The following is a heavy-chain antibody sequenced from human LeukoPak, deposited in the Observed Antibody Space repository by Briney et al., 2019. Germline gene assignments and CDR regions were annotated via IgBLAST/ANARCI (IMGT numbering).Heavy chain of an antibody. J-gene: IGHJ4*02. CDR2: IIPIFGIA. CDR1: GGTFSSYA. D-gene: IGHD3-22*01. CDR3: ARDRGHAYDSSGYFDY. Sequence: SVKVSCKASGGTFSSYAISLVRQAPGQGLEWMGRIIPIFGIANYAQKFQGRVTITADKSTSTAYMELSSLRSEDTAVYYCARDRGHAYDSSGYFDYWGQGTLVTVSS. V-gene: IGHV1-69*04.